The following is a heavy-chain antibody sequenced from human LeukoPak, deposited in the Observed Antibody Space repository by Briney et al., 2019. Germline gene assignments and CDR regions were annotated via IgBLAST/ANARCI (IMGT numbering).Heavy chain of an antibody. J-gene: IGHJ4*01. CDR3: ARIYEGDAFRRLEF. Sequence: PGGSLRLSCAASGFTFSSYAMNWVRQAPGKGVEGVSYISSGGGLKTYYGDAVKGRLTICRDKAKKSWVLQMTSLSAEDTALYYCARIYEGDAFRRLEFWGHGTLVTVSS. CDR2: ISSGGGLKT. CDR1: GFTFSSYA. V-gene: IGHV3-21*05. D-gene: IGHD2/OR15-2a*01.